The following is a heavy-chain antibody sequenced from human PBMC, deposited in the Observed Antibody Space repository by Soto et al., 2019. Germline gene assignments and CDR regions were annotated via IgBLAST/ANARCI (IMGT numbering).Heavy chain of an antibody. Sequence: GESLKISCKGSGFTFAIYWIGWVRQVPGKGLEWMGIIYPRDSDSTYSPSFQGQVTISADKSISTAYLQWSSLQASDTAVYYCARASPSADLPDDYGMDVWGQGTTVTVSS. V-gene: IGHV5-51*01. CDR2: IYPRDSDS. CDR1: GFTFAIYW. D-gene: IGHD3-16*01. CDR3: ARASPSADLPDDYGMDV. J-gene: IGHJ6*02.